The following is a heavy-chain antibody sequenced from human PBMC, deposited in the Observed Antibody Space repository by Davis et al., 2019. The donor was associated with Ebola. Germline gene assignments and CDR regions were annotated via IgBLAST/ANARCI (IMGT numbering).Heavy chain of an antibody. CDR2: ISGSGGTT. CDR1: VITFSSYA. J-gene: IGHJ1*01. D-gene: IGHD6-13*01. V-gene: IGHV3-23*01. CDR3: ARDRDSSSWYLGLYFQH. Sequence: GESLKIYCADSVITFSSYAMTWVRQAPGKGLEWVSAISGSGGTTYYAGSVKGRFTVSRDNSKNTLYLQMNSLRAEDTAVYYCARDRDSSSWYLGLYFQHWGQGTLVTVSS.